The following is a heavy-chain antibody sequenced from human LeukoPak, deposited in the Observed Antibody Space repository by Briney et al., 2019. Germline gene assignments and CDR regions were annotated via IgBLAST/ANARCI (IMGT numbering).Heavy chain of an antibody. J-gene: IGHJ4*02. D-gene: IGHD5/OR15-5a*01. CDR3: ARSTRVYEAQLGI. CDR2: IYYSAST. V-gene: IGHV4-39*01. CDR1: GGSISSSSYY. Sequence: SETLSLTCTVSGGSISSSSYYWGWIRQPPGKGLEWIGSIYYSASTYYNPSLKSRVTISVDTSKNQFSLKLSSVTAADTAVYYCARSTRVYEAQLGIWGQGTLVTVSS.